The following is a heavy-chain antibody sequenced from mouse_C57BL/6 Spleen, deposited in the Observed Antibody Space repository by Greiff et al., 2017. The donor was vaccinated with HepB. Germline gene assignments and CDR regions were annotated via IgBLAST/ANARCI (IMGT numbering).Heavy chain of an antibody. J-gene: IGHJ4*01. CDR1: GYTFTDYK. Sequence: EVQLQQSGPELVKPGASVKMSCKASGYTFTDYKMHWVKQSPGKSLEWIGYINPNNGGTSYNQKFKGKATLTVNKSSSTAYMELRSLTSEESAVYYCARVGLYSNCVYFAMAYWGQGTSVTVST. V-gene: IGHV1-22*01. CDR3: ARVGLYSNCVYFAMAY. CDR2: INPNNGGT. D-gene: IGHD2-5*01.